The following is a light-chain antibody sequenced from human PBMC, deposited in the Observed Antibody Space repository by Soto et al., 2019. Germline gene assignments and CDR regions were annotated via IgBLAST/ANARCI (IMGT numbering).Light chain of an antibody. J-gene: IGKJ4*01. CDR2: GAS. Sequence: EIVLTQSPGTLSLSPGERATLSCRASQIVSSSYLAWYQQKPGQAPRLLINGASSRATGIPDRFSGSGSGTDFPLTISRLEPEDFVVYYCQQYGSSPLTFGGGTKVEIK. CDR1: QIVSSSY. CDR3: QQYGSSPLT. V-gene: IGKV3-20*01.